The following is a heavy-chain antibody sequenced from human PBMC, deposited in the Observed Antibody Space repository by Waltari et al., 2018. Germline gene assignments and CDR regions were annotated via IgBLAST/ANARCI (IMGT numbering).Heavy chain of an antibody. CDR3: VGDSSSWYFDY. Sequence: EVQLLESGGGLVYPGGSLRLSCTASGFGFNTYGMSWVRQAPGKGLEWVSVISNGGTRKDYADSVKGRFTVSRDNSKNTLYLQMNSLRVEDTAVYYCVGDSSSWYFDYWGPGTLVTVSS. V-gene: IGHV3-23*01. J-gene: IGHJ4*02. CDR2: ISNGGTRK. CDR1: GFGFNTYG. D-gene: IGHD6-13*01.